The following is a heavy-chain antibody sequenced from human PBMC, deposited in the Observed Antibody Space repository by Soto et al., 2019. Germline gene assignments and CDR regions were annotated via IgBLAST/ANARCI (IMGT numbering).Heavy chain of an antibody. V-gene: IGHV3-66*01. D-gene: IGHD4-4*01. CDR3: ARDQGTETYYYYMDV. Sequence: GGSLRLSCAASGFTVSSNYMSWVRQAPGKGLEWVSVIYSGGSTYYADSVKGRFTISRDNSKNTLYLQMNSLRAEDTAVYYCARDQGTETYYYYMDVWGKGTTVTVSS. J-gene: IGHJ6*03. CDR2: IYSGGST. CDR1: GFTVSSNY.